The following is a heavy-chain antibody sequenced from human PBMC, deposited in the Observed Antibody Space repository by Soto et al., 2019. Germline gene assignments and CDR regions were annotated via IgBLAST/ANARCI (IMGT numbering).Heavy chain of an antibody. CDR3: ARDQEIAAANYYYYYMDV. Sequence: ASVKVSCKASGGTFSSYAISWVRQAPGQGLEWMGIINPSGGSTSYAQKFQGRVTMTRDTSTSTVYMELSSLRSEDTAVYYCARDQEIAAANYYYYYMDVWGKGTTVTVSS. D-gene: IGHD6-13*01. V-gene: IGHV1-46*03. CDR2: INPSGGST. CDR1: GGTFSSYA. J-gene: IGHJ6*03.